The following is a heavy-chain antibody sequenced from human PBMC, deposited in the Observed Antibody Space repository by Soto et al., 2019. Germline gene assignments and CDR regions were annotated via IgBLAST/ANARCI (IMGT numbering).Heavy chain of an antibody. CDR3: ARGDRSKNLLRYFDWLFPFDY. CDR1: GFTFSSYW. Sequence: GSLRLSCAASGFTFSSYWMSWVRQAPGKGLEWVANIKQDGSEKYYVDSVKGRFTISRDNAKNSLYLQMNSLRAEDTAVYYCARGDRSKNLLRYFDWLFPFDYWGQGTLVTVSS. J-gene: IGHJ4*02. D-gene: IGHD3-9*01. V-gene: IGHV3-7*05. CDR2: IKQDGSEK.